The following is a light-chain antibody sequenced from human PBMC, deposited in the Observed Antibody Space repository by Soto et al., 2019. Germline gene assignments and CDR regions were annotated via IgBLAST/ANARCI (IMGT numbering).Light chain of an antibody. CDR3: SSYTSSSTYV. V-gene: IGLV2-14*01. CDR1: STDVGGYNY. Sequence: QSVLTQPASVSGSPGQSITISCTGSSTDVGGYNYVSWYQQPPGKAPKVMIYEVSNRPSGVSNRFSGSKSGNTASLTNSWVQAEDEGGYYCSSYTSSSTYVFGTGTKV. J-gene: IGLJ1*01. CDR2: EVS.